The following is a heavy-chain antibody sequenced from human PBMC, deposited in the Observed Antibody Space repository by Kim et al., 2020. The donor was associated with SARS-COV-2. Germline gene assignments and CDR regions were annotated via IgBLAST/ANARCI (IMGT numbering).Heavy chain of an antibody. D-gene: IGHD3-10*01. J-gene: IGHJ3*01. V-gene: IGHV3-15*01. CDR3: TIDKRFGERAVAF. CDR1: RFTFPNAW. Sequence: GGSLRLSCAASRFTFPNAWMSWIRQAPGKGLEWVGRIKSETDGGSTDYAAPVKGRFTISRDDSKNTLYLQMNSLKTEATAVYYWTIDKRFGERAVAFWG. CDR2: IKSETDGGST.